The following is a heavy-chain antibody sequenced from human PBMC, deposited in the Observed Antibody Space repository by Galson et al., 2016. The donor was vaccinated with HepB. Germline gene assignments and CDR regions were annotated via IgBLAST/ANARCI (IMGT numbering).Heavy chain of an antibody. Sequence: SETLSLTCIVSGGPITNYHWSWIRQAPGKGLEWIGYVNHDGSTRYNPSLQNRVTISLDTSRDQFSLKLRSVTAADTASYYCAGYIMGAGGIGPWGRGILVTVSS. J-gene: IGHJ5*02. CDR1: GGPITNYH. CDR2: VNHDGST. D-gene: IGHD1-26*01. CDR3: AGYIMGAGGIGP. V-gene: IGHV4-59*08.